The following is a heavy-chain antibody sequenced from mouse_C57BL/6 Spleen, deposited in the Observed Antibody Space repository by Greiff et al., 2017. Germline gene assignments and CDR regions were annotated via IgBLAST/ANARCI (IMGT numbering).Heavy chain of an antibody. CDR2: IDPEDGET. Sequence: VHVKQSGAELVKPGASVKLSCTASGFNIKDYYMHWVKQRTEQGLEWIGRIDPEDGETKYAPKFQGKATITADTSSNTAYLQLSSLTSEDTAVYYCARMSDYLFAYWGQGTLVTVSA. J-gene: IGHJ3*01. CDR1: GFNIKDYY. CDR3: ARMSDYLFAY. V-gene: IGHV14-2*01. D-gene: IGHD2-4*01.